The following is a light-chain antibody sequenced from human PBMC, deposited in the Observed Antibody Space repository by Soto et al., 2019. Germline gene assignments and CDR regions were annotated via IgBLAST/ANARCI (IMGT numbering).Light chain of an antibody. CDR2: DAS. Sequence: DIPMTQSPSTLSVSVGDRFTVTCRASQTISSWLGWYQQKPGKAPKLLIYDASSLESGVPSRFSGSGSGTEFTLTISSLQPDDFATYYCQQYNSYSWTFGQGTKVDIK. CDR1: QTISSW. V-gene: IGKV1-5*01. J-gene: IGKJ1*01. CDR3: QQYNSYSWT.